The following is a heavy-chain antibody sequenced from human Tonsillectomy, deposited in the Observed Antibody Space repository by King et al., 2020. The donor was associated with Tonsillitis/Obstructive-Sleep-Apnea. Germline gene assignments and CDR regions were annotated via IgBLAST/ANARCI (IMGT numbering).Heavy chain of an antibody. CDR2: INPNNGGS. Sequence: LQLVQSGAEVKKPGASVKVSCKASGYTFSDYYIHWVRQAPGQGLEWMGWINPNNGGSNYAQKFRGRVTMTTDTSTSTAYMEVRSLRSDDTAVYYCARDSRSHYYDTSGYYTFDYWGQGTLVTVSS. CDR3: ARDSRSHYYDTSGYYTFDY. J-gene: IGHJ4*02. V-gene: IGHV1-2*02. CDR1: GYTFSDYY. D-gene: IGHD3-22*01.